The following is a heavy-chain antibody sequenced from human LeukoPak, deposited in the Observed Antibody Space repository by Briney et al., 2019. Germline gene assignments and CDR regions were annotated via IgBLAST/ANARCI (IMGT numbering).Heavy chain of an antibody. CDR1: GFTFSSYA. Sequence: PGGSLRLSCAASGFTFSSYAMSWVRQAPGKGLEWIGEINHSGRPNYNASLKSRVTISEDTSKNQFSLKLSSVTAADTAVYYCARGRSSSGWYPNPNFDYWGQGTLVTVSS. V-gene: IGHV4-34*01. CDR2: INHSGRP. D-gene: IGHD6-19*01. J-gene: IGHJ4*02. CDR3: ARGRSSSGWYPNPNFDY.